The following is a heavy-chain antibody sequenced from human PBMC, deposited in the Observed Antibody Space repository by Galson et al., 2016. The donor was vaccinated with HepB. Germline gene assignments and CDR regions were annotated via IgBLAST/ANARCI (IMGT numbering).Heavy chain of an antibody. CDR2: IIPVSHTS. J-gene: IGHJ4*02. CDR3: ARGGPSNQALLFPEPLRT. V-gene: IGHV1-69*13. D-gene: IGHD2-21*02. CDR1: GGTFSNNR. Sequence: SVKVSCKASGGTFSNNRIDWVRQAPGQGLEWMGGIIPVSHTSNYAQKFQVRVTITADESTSSSYMEMDSLKSEDTGVYYCARGGPSNQALLFPEPLRTWGQGTLVTVSS.